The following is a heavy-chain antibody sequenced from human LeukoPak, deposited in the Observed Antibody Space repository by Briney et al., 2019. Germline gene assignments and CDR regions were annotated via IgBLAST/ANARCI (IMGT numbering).Heavy chain of an antibody. D-gene: IGHD7-27*01. CDR3: ASELTGDALRHY. V-gene: IGHV3-74*01. CDR1: GFTFSSYW. Sequence: PGGSLRLSCAASGFTFSSYWMHWVRQAPGKGLVWVSRINSDGSSTSYADSVKGRFTISRDNAKNSLFLQMNSLRAEDTAVYYCASELTGDALRHYWGQGTLVTVSS. CDR2: INSDGSST. J-gene: IGHJ4*02.